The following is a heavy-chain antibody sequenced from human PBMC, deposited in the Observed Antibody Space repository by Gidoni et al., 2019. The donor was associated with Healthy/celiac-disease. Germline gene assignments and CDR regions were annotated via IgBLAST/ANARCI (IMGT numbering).Heavy chain of an antibody. D-gene: IGHD3-10*01. V-gene: IGHV3-23*04. CDR2: ISGSGGST. J-gene: IGHJ5*02. CDR1: GFTFSSYA. Sequence: EVQLVESGGGLVQPGGSLRLSCAASGFTFSSYAMSWVRQAPGKGLEWVSAISGSGGSTYYADSVKGRFTISRDNSKNTLYLQMNSLRAEDTAVYYCAKDRKRLLWFGGGDNWFDPWGQGTLVTVSS. CDR3: AKDRKRLLWFGGGDNWFDP.